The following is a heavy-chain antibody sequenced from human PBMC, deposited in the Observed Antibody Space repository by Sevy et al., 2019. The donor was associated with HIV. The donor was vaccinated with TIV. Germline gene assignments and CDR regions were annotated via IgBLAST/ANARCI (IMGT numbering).Heavy chain of an antibody. V-gene: IGHV3-64D*06. CDR2: ISSNGGST. CDR1: GFTFSSYA. Sequence: GGSLRLSCSASGFTFSSYAMHWVRQAPGKGLEYVSAISSNGGSTYYADSVKGRFTISRDNSKNTLYLQMSSLRAEDTAGYYCVKGSYSYGDKDYDAFDIWGQGTMVTVSS. D-gene: IGHD5-18*01. CDR3: VKGSYSYGDKDYDAFDI. J-gene: IGHJ3*02.